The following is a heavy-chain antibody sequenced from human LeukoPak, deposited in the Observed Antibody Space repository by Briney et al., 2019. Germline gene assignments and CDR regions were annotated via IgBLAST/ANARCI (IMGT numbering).Heavy chain of an antibody. Sequence: GGSLKISCKGSGYSFTRYWIGWVRQMPGEGLELMGSIYPGDSATRYRPSFQGQVTISADKSISTAYLQWSGLKASDTAMYYCARSTGGTTLSGMDVWGQGTTVTVSS. J-gene: IGHJ6*02. CDR1: GYSFTRYW. D-gene: IGHD1-1*01. CDR3: ARSTGGTTLSGMDV. CDR2: IYPGDSAT. V-gene: IGHV5-51*01.